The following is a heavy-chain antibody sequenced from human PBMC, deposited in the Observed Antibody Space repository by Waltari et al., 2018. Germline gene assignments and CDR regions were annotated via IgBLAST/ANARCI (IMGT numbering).Heavy chain of an antibody. J-gene: IGHJ4*02. D-gene: IGHD1-26*01. V-gene: IGHV4-61*02. CDR1: VGSISRGSYS. Sequence: QVQLQESGPGLVKPSPPLSLPCTVSVGSISRGSYSWSCIRQPAGKGLEWIGRIYTSGSTNYNPSLKSRVTISVDTSKNQFSLKLSSVTAADTAVYYCARDRGGSYYFDYWGQGTLVTVSS. CDR3: ARDRGGSYYFDY. CDR2: IYTSGST.